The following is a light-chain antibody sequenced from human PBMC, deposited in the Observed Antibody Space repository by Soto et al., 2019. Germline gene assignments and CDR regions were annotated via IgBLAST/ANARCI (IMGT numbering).Light chain of an antibody. CDR1: QSISSW. CDR3: QQYNSYET. J-gene: IGKJ1*01. V-gene: IGKV1-5*01. Sequence: DIQMTQSPSTLSASVGDRVTITCRASQSISSWLAWYQQKPGKAPKLLIYDASSLESGVTSRFSGSGSGTEFTLTISSLQPDDFATYYCQQYNSYETFGQGTKVDIK. CDR2: DAS.